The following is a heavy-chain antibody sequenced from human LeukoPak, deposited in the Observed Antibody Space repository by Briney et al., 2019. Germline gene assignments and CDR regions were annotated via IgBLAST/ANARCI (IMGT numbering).Heavy chain of an antibody. V-gene: IGHV5-51*01. D-gene: IGHD3-10*01. Sequence: GESLKISCKTSGYRFTNYWIGWVRQMPGKGLAWMGIIYPGDSDTRYSPSFQGQVTISADKSISTAYLQWSSLKASDTAMYYCARHRGPHVPMSYYYYMDVWGKGTTVTVSS. CDR3: ARHRGPHVPMSYYYYMDV. J-gene: IGHJ6*03. CDR2: IYPGDSDT. CDR1: GYRFTNYW.